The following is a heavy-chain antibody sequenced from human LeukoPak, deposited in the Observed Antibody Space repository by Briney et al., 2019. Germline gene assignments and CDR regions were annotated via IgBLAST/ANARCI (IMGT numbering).Heavy chain of an antibody. CDR3: ARDREYSYGRKDY. CDR2: ISSSSNTI. CDR1: GFTLSSYC. Sequence: PGGSLRPSCAASGFTLSSYCMNWVRQAPGKGLEWVSYISSSSNTIYYADSVKGRFTTSRDNAKNSLYLQMNSLRAEDTAVYYCARDREYSYGRKDYWGQGTLVTVSS. D-gene: IGHD5-18*01. J-gene: IGHJ4*02. V-gene: IGHV3-48*01.